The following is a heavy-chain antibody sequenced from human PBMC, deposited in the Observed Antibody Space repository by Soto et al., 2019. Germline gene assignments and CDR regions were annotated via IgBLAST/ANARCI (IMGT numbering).Heavy chain of an antibody. CDR3: TRLIRPMDV. V-gene: IGHV3-73*01. D-gene: IGHD3-16*02. CDR2: IRSKANSYAT. Sequence: GGSLRLSCAASGFTFSGSAMHWVRQASGKGLEWVGRIRSKANSYATAYAASVKGRFTISRDDSKNTAYLQMNSLKTEDTAVYYCTRLIRPMDVWGQGTTVTVSS. CDR1: GFTFSGSA. J-gene: IGHJ6*02.